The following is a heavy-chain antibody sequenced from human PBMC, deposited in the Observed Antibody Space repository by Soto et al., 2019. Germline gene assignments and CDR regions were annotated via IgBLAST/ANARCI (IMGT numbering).Heavy chain of an antibody. CDR1: GGSISSGGYY. CDR3: ARTPTTVTTLPLVYFDY. V-gene: IGHV4-31*03. Sequence: LSLTCTVSGGSISSGGYYWSWIRQHPGKGLEWIGYIYYSGSTYYNPSLKSRVTISVDTSKNQFSLKLSSVTAADTAVYYCARTPTTVTTLPLVYFDYWGQGTMVTVYS. J-gene: IGHJ4*02. D-gene: IGHD4-17*01. CDR2: IYYSGST.